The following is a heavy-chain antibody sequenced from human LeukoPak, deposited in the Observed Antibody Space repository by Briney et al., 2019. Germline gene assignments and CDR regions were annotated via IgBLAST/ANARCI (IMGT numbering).Heavy chain of an antibody. CDR3: AKDLWFGEY. V-gene: IGHV3-23*01. Sequence: GGSLRLSCAASGFTFSSYSMTWVRQAPGKGLEWVSTITNSGGSTYYADSVKGRFTISRDNSKNTLYLQMNSLRAEDTAVYYCAKDLWFGEYWGHGTLVTVSS. CDR2: ITNSGGST. J-gene: IGHJ4*01. CDR1: GFTFSSYS. D-gene: IGHD3-10*01.